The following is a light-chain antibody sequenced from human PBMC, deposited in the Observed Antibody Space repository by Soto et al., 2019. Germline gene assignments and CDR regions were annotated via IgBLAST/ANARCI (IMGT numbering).Light chain of an antibody. V-gene: IGKV3-20*01. J-gene: IGKJ5*01. CDR1: QSVSSSQ. Sequence: EIVMTQSPATLSVSPGERATLSCRASQSVSSSQLAWYQQKPGQAPRLLMYGASSRATGIPDRLSGSGSGTDFTLTISRLEPEDFAVHYCQQYGSSPITFGQGTRLEIK. CDR3: QQYGSSPIT. CDR2: GAS.